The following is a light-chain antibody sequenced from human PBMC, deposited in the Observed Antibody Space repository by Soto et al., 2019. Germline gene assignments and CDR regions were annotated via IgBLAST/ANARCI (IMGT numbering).Light chain of an antibody. J-gene: IGKJ4*01. Sequence: ETVITQSQATLSLSSGERATLSFRASQSVSSKLVWYQQKPGQAPRFLIYGASTRATGIPARFRGSGSGTEFTLTIDSLQSEDFAVYYCQQYNDWPPAFGGGTKV. V-gene: IGKV3-15*01. CDR1: QSVSSK. CDR3: QQYNDWPPA. CDR2: GAS.